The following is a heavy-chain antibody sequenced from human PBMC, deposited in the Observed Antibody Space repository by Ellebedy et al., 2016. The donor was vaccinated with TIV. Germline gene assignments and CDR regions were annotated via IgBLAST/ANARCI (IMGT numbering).Heavy chain of an antibody. J-gene: IGHJ4*02. Sequence: GSLRLSCTVSGSPISDYYWTWIRQPPRQGLDWIGYIYYPIGSSHYSPSLKSRVTISVDTSKNQFSLKLYSVTAADTALYYCARHIVVPTPGFDYWGQGALVTVSS. CDR3: ARHIVVPTPGFDY. CDR1: GSPISDYY. D-gene: IGHD1-26*01. CDR2: IYYPIGSS. V-gene: IGHV4-59*08.